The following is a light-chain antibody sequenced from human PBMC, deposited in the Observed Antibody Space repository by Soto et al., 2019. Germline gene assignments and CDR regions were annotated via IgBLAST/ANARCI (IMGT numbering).Light chain of an antibody. J-gene: IGKJ3*01. Sequence: EIVLTQSPSTLSSSPGERATISCRASQSISSYLAWYQQKPDKAPSLLIYDASNRASGIPARFSGSGSGTDFTLTISSLEPEDFAVYYCHQRSTWPYTFGPGTKVDIK. CDR3: HQRSTWPYT. V-gene: IGKV3-11*01. CDR2: DAS. CDR1: QSISSY.